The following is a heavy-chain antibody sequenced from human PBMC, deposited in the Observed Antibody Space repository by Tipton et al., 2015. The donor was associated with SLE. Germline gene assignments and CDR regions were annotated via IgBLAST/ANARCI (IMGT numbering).Heavy chain of an antibody. CDR3: ARGVAGSFYYCYLDV. D-gene: IGHD3-10*01. J-gene: IGHJ6*03. CDR2: ISHSRTT. V-gene: IGHV4-34*01. Sequence: LRLSCAVSGGSFNGYSWSWVRQSPGKGLEWIGEISHSRTTNYNPSLKSRVSMSLDTSTNQFSLRLSSVTAADTAVYYCARGVAGSFYYCYLDVWGKGTTVTIPS. CDR1: GGSFNGYS.